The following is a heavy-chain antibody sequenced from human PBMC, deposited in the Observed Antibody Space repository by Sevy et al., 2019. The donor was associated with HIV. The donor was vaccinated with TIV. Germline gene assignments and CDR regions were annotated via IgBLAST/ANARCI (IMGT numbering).Heavy chain of an antibody. CDR3: VRAIAKDGSF. D-gene: IGHD6-13*01. V-gene: IGHV3-7*01. J-gene: IGHJ4*02. CDR1: GFSLNNYW. CDR2: INQDGSVK. Sequence: GGSLRLSCVASGFSLNNYWMNWVRQAPGKGLEWVANINQDGSVKYYVDSVRGRFTISRDNARNLWFLQMSSLRVDDSALYYCVRAIAKDGSFWGQGTLVTVSS.